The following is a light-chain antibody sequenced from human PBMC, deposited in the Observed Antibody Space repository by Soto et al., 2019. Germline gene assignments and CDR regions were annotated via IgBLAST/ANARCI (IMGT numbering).Light chain of an antibody. CDR2: AAS. J-gene: IGKJ4*01. CDR3: QQSYSTLALT. Sequence: DIQMTQSPSSLSASVGDRVTITCRASQSISRYLNWYLQQPGKAPKLLIYAASSLQSGVPSRFSGSGSGTDFTLTISSLQPEDFATYYCQQSYSTLALTFGGGTKVEIK. V-gene: IGKV1-39*01. CDR1: QSISRY.